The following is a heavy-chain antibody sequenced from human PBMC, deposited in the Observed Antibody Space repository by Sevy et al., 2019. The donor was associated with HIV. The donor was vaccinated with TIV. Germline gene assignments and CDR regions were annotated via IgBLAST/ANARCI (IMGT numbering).Heavy chain of an antibody. CDR2: ISSSGSTI. Sequence: GGSLRLSCAASGFTFSSYEMNWVRQAPGKGLEWVSYISSSGSTIYYADSVKGRFTISRDNAKNSLYLQMNSLRAEDTAVYYCARDRLWFGELSDAFDIWGQGTMVTVSS. V-gene: IGHV3-48*03. CDR1: GFTFSSYE. CDR3: ARDRLWFGELSDAFDI. D-gene: IGHD3-10*01. J-gene: IGHJ3*02.